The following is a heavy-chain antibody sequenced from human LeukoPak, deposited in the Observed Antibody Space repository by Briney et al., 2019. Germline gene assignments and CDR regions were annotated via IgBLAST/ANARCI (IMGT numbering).Heavy chain of an antibody. CDR2: INPCGGST. Sequence: ASVKVSCNASGYTFTSYYMDWVRQAPGHGLEGMGIINPCGGSTSYAQKFQGRVTTTRDTSTSTVYMELSSLRSEDTAVYYCARDAGIPAAPASYWYMDVWGKGTTVTISS. D-gene: IGHD6-13*01. J-gene: IGHJ6*03. V-gene: IGHV1-46*01. CDR3: ARDAGIPAAPASYWYMDV. CDR1: GYTFTSYY.